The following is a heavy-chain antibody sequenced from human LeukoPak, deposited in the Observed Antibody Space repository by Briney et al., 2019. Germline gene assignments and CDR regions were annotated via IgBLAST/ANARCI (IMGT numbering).Heavy chain of an antibody. J-gene: IGHJ6*03. Sequence: ASVKVSCKASGYTFTGYYMHWVRQAPGQGLEWMGIINPSGGSTSYAQKFQGRVTMTRDMSTSTVYMELSSLRSEDTAVYYCARELLGYDILTGYIGYYYMDVWGKGTTVTVSS. D-gene: IGHD3-9*01. CDR3: ARELLGYDILTGYIGYYYMDV. CDR2: INPSGGST. CDR1: GYTFTGYY. V-gene: IGHV1-46*01.